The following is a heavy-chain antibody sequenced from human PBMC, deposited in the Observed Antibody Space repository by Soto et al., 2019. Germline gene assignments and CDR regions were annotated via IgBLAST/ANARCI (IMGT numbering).Heavy chain of an antibody. V-gene: IGHV3-53*01. D-gene: IGHD2-21*01. CDR1: GFTVSSNY. J-gene: IGHJ6*02. Sequence: EVQLVESGGGLIQPGGSLRLSCAASGFTVSSNYMSWVRQAPGKGLEWVSVIYSGGSTYYADSVKGRFTISRDNSKNTLYLQMNRLRAEDTAVYYCASEFVVTSSRGGDYYSYYGMDVWGQGTTVTVSS. CDR3: ASEFVVTSSRGGDYYSYYGMDV. CDR2: IYSGGST.